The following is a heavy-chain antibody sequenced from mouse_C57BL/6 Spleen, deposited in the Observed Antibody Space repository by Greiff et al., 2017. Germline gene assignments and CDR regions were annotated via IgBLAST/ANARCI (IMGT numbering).Heavy chain of an antibody. D-gene: IGHD1-1*01. CDR2: ILPGSGST. CDR3: ERGPYYYGSSYPLDY. Sequence: VKLVESGAELMKPGASVKLSCKATGYTFTGYWIEWVKQRPGHGLEWIGEILPGSGSTNYNEKFKGKATFTADTSSNTAYMQLSSLTTEDSAIYYCERGPYYYGSSYPLDYWGQGTALTVSS. V-gene: IGHV1-9*01. J-gene: IGHJ2*01. CDR1: GYTFTGYW.